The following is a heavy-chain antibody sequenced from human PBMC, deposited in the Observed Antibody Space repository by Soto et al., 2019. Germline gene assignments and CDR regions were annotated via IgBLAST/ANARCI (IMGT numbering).Heavy chain of an antibody. CDR2: ISSSSSTI. J-gene: IGHJ2*01. CDR3: ASEIVVAGYWYFDL. D-gene: IGHD6-19*01. Sequence: GGSLRLSCAASGFTFSSYSMNWVRQAPGKGLEWVSYISSSSSTIYYADSVKGRFTISRDNAKNSLYLQMNSLRAEDTAVYYCASEIVVAGYWYFDLWGRGTLVTVSS. V-gene: IGHV3-48*01. CDR1: GFTFSSYS.